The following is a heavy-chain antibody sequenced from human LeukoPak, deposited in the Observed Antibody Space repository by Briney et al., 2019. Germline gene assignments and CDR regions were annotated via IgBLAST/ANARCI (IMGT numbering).Heavy chain of an antibody. CDR2: IYYSGST. CDR3: ARGLGELDY. J-gene: IGHJ4*02. D-gene: IGHD3-16*01. Sequence: PSETLSLTCTVSGGSISSYYWSWIRQPPGKGLEWIGYIYYSGSTNYNPSLKSRVTISVDTSKNQFSLKLSSVPAADTAVYYCARGLGELDYWGQGTLVTVSS. CDR1: GGSISSYY. V-gene: IGHV4-59*01.